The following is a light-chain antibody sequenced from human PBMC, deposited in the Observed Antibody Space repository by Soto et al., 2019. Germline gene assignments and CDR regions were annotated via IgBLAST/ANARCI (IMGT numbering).Light chain of an antibody. J-gene: IGLJ2*01. Sequence: QLVLTQPPSASGTPGQRVTISCSGSSSNIGSHTVNWYQQLPGTAPKLLIYSDNQRPSGVPGRFSGSKSGTSASLAISGLQSEDEADYYCAAWDDSLNGPVFGGGTKLTV. CDR3: AAWDDSLNGPV. CDR2: SDN. V-gene: IGLV1-44*01. CDR1: SSNIGSHT.